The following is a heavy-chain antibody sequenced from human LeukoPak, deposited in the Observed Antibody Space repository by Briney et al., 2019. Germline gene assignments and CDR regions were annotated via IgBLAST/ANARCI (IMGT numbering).Heavy chain of an antibody. CDR1: GYTFTGYY. Sequence: ASVKVSCKASGYTFTGYYMHWGRQAPGQGLEWMGWINPNSGGTNYAQKFQGRVTMTRDTSISTAYMELSRLRSDDTAVYYCARDRYCTNGVCYTNWFDRWGQGTLVTVSS. V-gene: IGHV1-2*02. CDR3: ARDRYCTNGVCYTNWFDR. J-gene: IGHJ5*02. CDR2: INPNSGGT. D-gene: IGHD2-8*01.